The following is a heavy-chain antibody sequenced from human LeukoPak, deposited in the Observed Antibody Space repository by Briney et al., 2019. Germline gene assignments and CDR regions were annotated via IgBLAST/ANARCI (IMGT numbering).Heavy chain of an antibody. CDR1: GDAINSISFD. V-gene: IGHV4-39*01. J-gene: IGHJ5*02. D-gene: IGHD2/OR15-2a*01. CDR3: AVSAEYAGSWFVP. Sequence: PSETLSLTSTVSGDAINSISFDCGSIRQPPGKRLEWIGTISYEGGANYNPSLKSRVTMSVVPPDNRFSLKLTSVTPADTAVSYCAVSAEYAGSWFVPWGQGTLVTVSS. CDR2: ISYEGGA.